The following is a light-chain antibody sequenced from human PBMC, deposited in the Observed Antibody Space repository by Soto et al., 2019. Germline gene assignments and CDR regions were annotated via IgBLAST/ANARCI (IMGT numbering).Light chain of an antibody. CDR3: AAWDDRLNGYYV. J-gene: IGLJ1*01. V-gene: IGLV1-44*01. CDR2: SND. Sequence: QPVLTQPPSASGTPGQRVTISCSGSSSNIGSHTVNWFQQLPGTAPKLLIYSNDQRPSGVPDRFSGSKSGTSASLAISGLQSEDDADYYCAAWDDRLNGYYVFGTGTQLTVL. CDR1: SSNIGSHT.